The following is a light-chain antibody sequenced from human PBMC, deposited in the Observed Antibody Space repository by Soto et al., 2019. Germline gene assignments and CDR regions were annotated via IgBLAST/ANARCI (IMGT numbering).Light chain of an antibody. CDR1: NSDVGAYNL. CDR3: CSYAGSGNYWV. CDR2: EVT. J-gene: IGLJ3*02. Sequence: QSVLTQPASVSGSPGQSITISCTGTNSDVGAYNLVSWYQQHPGKAPKLIIFEVTERPSGVSNRFSGSKSGNTASLTMSGLQAEDEGDYYCCSYAGSGNYWVFSGGTKVTVL. V-gene: IGLV2-23*02.